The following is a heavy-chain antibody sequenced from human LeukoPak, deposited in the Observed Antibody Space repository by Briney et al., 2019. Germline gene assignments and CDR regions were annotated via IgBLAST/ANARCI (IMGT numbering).Heavy chain of an antibody. J-gene: IGHJ3*02. CDR3: AKAWWSTSSGGDSFGI. CDR2: FSGPGKT. D-gene: IGHD6-6*01. CDR1: GFTLSNSA. V-gene: IGHV3-23*01. Sequence: PVGSLRLSCAASGFTLSNSAMSWVRQAPGKGLEWVSGFSGPGKTYYADSVKGRFTISRDTSKSTLYLQINSLRAEDTAVYYCAKAWWSTSSGGDSFGIWGQGTMVTVSS.